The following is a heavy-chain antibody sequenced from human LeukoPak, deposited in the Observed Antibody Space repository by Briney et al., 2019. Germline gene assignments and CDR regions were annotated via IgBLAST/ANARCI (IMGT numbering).Heavy chain of an antibody. J-gene: IGHJ4*02. CDR3: AKAGLSRFDY. Sequence: GGSLRLSCAASGFTFSSYGMHWVRQAPGKGLEWVAFIRYDGSNKYYADSVKGRFTISRDNSKNTLYLHVNSLRPEDTAVYYCAKAGLSRFDYWGQGTLVTVSS. CDR1: GFTFSSYG. CDR2: IRYDGSNK. V-gene: IGHV3-30*02.